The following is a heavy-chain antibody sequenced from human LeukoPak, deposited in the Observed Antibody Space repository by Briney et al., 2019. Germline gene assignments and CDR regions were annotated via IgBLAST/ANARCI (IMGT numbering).Heavy chain of an antibody. CDR1: GFTFSDYY. CDR2: ISSSGSAI. V-gene: IGHV3-11*01. CDR3: ARDLPQTTPGFDP. J-gene: IGHJ5*02. D-gene: IGHD4-11*01. Sequence: GGSLRLSCAASGFTFSDYYMSWLRQAPGKGLEWVSYISSSGSAIYYADSVKGRFTISRDNAKKSLYLQMNSLRAEDTAVYYCARDLPQTTPGFDPWGQGTLVTVSS.